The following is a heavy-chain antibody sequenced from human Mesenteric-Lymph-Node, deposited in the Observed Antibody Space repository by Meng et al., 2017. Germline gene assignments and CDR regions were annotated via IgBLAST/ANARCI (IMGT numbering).Heavy chain of an antibody. CDR2: IYYSGST. J-gene: IGHJ3*02. D-gene: IGHD1-26*01. V-gene: IGHV4-39*07. CDR1: GGSISSSSYY. Sequence: GSLRLSCTVSGGSISSSSYYWGWIRQPPGKGLEWIGSIYYSGSTYYNPSLKSRVTISVDTSKNQFSLKLSSVTAADTAVYYCARPRTPDGSYYFDAFDIWGQGTMVTVSS. CDR3: ARPRTPDGSYYFDAFDI.